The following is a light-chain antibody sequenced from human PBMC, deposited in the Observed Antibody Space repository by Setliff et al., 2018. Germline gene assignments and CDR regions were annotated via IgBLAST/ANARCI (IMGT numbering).Light chain of an antibody. J-gene: IGLJ1*01. V-gene: IGLV2-14*03. CDR1: SSDVGGYTS. CDR3: SSYTSSSTYV. CDR2: DVS. Sequence: VLTQPASVSGSPGQSITISCTGTSSDVGGYTSVSWYQQHPDKAPKLMIYDVSYRPSGVSNRFSGSKSGNTASLTISGLQAEDEADYYCSSYTSSSTYVFGTGTKVTVL.